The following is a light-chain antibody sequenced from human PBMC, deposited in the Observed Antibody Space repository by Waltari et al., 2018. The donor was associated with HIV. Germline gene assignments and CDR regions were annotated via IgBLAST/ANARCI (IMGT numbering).Light chain of an antibody. CDR1: HSVAKNY. CDR3: QQYAHSPQT. CDR2: GAS. Sequence: EVVLTQSPGTLSLSPGERATLSCRASHSVAKNYVAWHQQRPGQAPRVRISGASIRTTGTPYRFSGSGSGTDFTLTISRLEPEDFAVYYCQQYAHSPQTFGQGTKVKIK. J-gene: IGKJ1*01. V-gene: IGKV3-20*01.